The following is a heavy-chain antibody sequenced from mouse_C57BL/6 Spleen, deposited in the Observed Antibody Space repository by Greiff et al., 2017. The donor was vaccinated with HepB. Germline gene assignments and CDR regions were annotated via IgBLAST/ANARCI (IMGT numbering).Heavy chain of an antibody. CDR3: ARLSGRFAY. V-gene: IGHV1-15*01. CDR2: IDPETGGT. J-gene: IGHJ3*01. Sequence: QVQLQQSGAELVRPGASVTLSCKASGYTFTDDEMHGVKQTPVHGLEWIGAIDPETGGTAYKQKFKGKAILTADKSSSTAYMELRSLTSEDAAVYYRARLSGRFAYWGQGTLVTVSA. CDR1: GYTFTDDE.